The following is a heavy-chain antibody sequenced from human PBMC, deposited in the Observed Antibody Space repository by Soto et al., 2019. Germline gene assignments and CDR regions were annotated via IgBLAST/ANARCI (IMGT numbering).Heavy chain of an antibody. CDR2: INPNSGGT. Sequence: ASVKVSCKASGYTFTGNYMQWVRQAPGQGLEWMGWINPNSGGTNYAQKFQGWVTMTRDTSISTAYMELSRLRSDDTAVHYCARDSRYDAFDIWGQGTMVTVSS. CDR3: ARDSRYDAFDI. J-gene: IGHJ3*02. CDR1: GYTFTGNY. V-gene: IGHV1-2*04.